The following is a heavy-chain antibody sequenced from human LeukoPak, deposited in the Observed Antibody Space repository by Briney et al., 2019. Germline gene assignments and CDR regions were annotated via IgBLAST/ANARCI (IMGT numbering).Heavy chain of an antibody. CDR3: ARGCGGPSCWIALGAY. Sequence: GGSLRLSCAASGFTFSSYAMSWVRQAPGKGLEWVSYISASRKIMYYADSVKGRFTISRDNSKNTLYLQMNSLRAEDTAVYYCARGCGGPSCWIALGAYWGQGTLVTVSS. V-gene: IGHV3-48*01. D-gene: IGHD2-15*01. CDR1: GFTFSSYA. CDR2: ISASRKIM. J-gene: IGHJ4*02.